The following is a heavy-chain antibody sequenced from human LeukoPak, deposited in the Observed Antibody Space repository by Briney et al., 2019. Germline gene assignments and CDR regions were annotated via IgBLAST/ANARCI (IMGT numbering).Heavy chain of an antibody. J-gene: IGHJ4*02. Sequence: ASVKVSCKASGYTFTSYGISWVRQAPGQGFEWMGWISAYNGNTNYAQKLQGRVTMTTDTSTSTAYMELRSLRSDDTAVYYCARAPPHYYDSSGYYGYWGQGTLVTVSS. V-gene: IGHV1-18*01. CDR1: GYTFTSYG. D-gene: IGHD3-22*01. CDR2: ISAYNGNT. CDR3: ARAPPHYYDSSGYYGY.